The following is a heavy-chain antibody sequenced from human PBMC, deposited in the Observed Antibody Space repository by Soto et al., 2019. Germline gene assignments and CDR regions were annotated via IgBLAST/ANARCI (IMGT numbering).Heavy chain of an antibody. Sequence: SETMCVTKTVLDGSISSRSYYCGWIRQPPGKGLEWIGSIYYSGSTYYNPSLKSRVTISVDTSKNQFSLKLSSVTAADTAVYYCARGIYDFWSGHRYGMDVWGQGTTVTVSS. CDR1: DGSISSRSYY. J-gene: IGHJ6*02. V-gene: IGHV4-39*01. CDR3: ARGIYDFWSGHRYGMDV. CDR2: IYYSGST. D-gene: IGHD3-3*01.